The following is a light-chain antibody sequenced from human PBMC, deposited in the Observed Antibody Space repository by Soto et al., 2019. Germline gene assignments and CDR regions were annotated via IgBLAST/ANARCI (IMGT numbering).Light chain of an antibody. CDR2: AAS. CDR3: QQLNSYPLT. Sequence: DIQFTQSPSFLSASVGDRVTITCRASQGISSYLAWYQQKPGKAPKLLIYAASTLQSGVPSRFSGRGSGTEITLTISSLQPEDFATYYCQQLNSYPLTFGGGTKVDIK. CDR1: QGISSY. J-gene: IGKJ4*02. V-gene: IGKV1-9*01.